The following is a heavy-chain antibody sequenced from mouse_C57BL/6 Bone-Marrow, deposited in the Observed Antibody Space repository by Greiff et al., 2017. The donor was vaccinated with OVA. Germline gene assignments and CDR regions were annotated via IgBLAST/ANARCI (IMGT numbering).Heavy chain of an antibody. J-gene: IGHJ4*01. CDR3: ASPYAMDD. V-gene: IGHV1-19*01. Sequence: EVKLQESGPVLVKPGASVKMSCKASGYTFTDYYMNWVKQSHGKSLEWIGVINPYNGGTSYNQKFKGKATLTVDKSSSPAYLELHSLTSEYSAVYYCASPYAMDDWGPGTSVTVSS. CDR2: INPYNGGT. CDR1: GYTFTDYY.